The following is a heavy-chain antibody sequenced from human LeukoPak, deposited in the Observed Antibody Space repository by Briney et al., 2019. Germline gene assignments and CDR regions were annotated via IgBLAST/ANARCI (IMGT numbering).Heavy chain of an antibody. Sequence: PGGSLRLSCAASGFTFSSYWMSWVRQAPGKGLEWVSGISWNSGRIGYADSVKGRFTISRDNAKNSLYLQMNSLRAEDTALYYCVKDRVWFGELLNPLFDYWGQGTLVTVSS. CDR3: VKDRVWFGELLNPLFDY. D-gene: IGHD3-10*01. J-gene: IGHJ4*02. V-gene: IGHV3-9*01. CDR2: ISWNSGRI. CDR1: GFTFSSYW.